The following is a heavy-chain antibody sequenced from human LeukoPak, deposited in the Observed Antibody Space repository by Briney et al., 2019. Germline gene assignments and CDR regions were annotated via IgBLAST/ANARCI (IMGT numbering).Heavy chain of an antibody. J-gene: IGHJ4*02. CDR3: ARHTGYSSSWYCFDY. V-gene: IGHV4-59*01. CDR1: GGSISSYY. Sequence: SETLSLTCTVSGGSISSYYWSWIRQPPRKGLEWIGYIYYSGSTNYNPSLKSRVTISVDTSKNQFSLKLSSVTAADTAVYYCARHTGYSSSWYCFDYWGQGTLVTVSS. CDR2: IYYSGST. D-gene: IGHD6-13*01.